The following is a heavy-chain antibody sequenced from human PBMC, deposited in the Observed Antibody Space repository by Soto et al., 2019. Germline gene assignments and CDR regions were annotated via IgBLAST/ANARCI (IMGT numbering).Heavy chain of an antibody. V-gene: IGHV4-39*01. CDR3: GKVLGGATGHTDSDS. Sequence: SETLSLTCTVSGGSIYRSGYYWGWIRQPPGRGLEWIGNIDYNGVTYSNPSLKSRVTISRDTSKNQFSLKLTSVTAADTALDYCGKVLGGATGHTDSDSWGPGTLVTVSS. CDR1: GGSIYRSGYY. CDR2: IDYNGVT. D-gene: IGHD2-15*01. J-gene: IGHJ4*02.